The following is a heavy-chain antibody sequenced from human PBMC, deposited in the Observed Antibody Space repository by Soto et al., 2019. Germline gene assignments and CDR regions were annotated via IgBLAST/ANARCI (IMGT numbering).Heavy chain of an antibody. V-gene: IGHV1-69*01. CDR3: ARSTIFGVVITNYYYYGMDV. Sequence: QVQLVQSGAEVKKPGSSVKVSCKASGGTFSSYAISWVRQAPGQGLEWMGGIIPIFGTANYGQKFQGRVTITADESTSTAYMELSSLRSEDMVVYYCARSTIFGVVITNYYYYGMDVWGQGTTVTVSS. J-gene: IGHJ6*02. CDR1: GGTFSSYA. CDR2: IIPIFGTA. D-gene: IGHD3-3*01.